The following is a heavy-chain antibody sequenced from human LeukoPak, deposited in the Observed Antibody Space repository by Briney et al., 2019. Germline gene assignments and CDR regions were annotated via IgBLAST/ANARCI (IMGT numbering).Heavy chain of an antibody. CDR3: ARGRGGRDAFDI. CDR1: GFTFSSYT. V-gene: IGHV3-21*01. Sequence: GGSLRLSCAASGFTFSSYTMNWVRQAPGKGLEWVSSISSSSGYIYYADSVKARFTISRDNAKNSLYLQMNSLRAEDTAVYYCARGRGGRDAFDIWGQGTMVTVSS. D-gene: IGHD3-10*01. CDR2: ISSSSGYI. J-gene: IGHJ3*02.